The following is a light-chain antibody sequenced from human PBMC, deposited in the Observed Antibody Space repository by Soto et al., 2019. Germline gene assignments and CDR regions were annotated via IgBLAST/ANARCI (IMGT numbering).Light chain of an antibody. Sequence: DIQMTQSPSSLSASVGDRVTITCRASQSISSYLNWYQQKPGKAPKLLIYAASSLQSGVPSRFSRSGSGTDFTLTISSLQPEDFATYYCQQSYSTPQVTFGQGTRLEIK. CDR1: QSISSY. CDR3: QQSYSTPQVT. CDR2: AAS. V-gene: IGKV1-39*01. J-gene: IGKJ5*01.